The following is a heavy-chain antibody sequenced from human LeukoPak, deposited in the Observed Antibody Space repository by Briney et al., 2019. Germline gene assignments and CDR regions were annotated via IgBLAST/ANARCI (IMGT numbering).Heavy chain of an antibody. Sequence: GGSLRLSCAASGFTFSSYSMNWVRQAPGKGLEWVSSISATSNYIYCADSVKGRFTISRDNAKNSLYLQMNSLRAEDTAVYYCARDTSGYTFDDWGQGTLVTVSS. D-gene: IGHD5-18*01. J-gene: IGHJ4*02. CDR3: ARDTSGYTFDD. CDR2: ISATSNYI. V-gene: IGHV3-21*01. CDR1: GFTFSSYS.